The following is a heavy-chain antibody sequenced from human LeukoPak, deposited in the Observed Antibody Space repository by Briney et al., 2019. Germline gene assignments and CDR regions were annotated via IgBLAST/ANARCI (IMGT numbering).Heavy chain of an antibody. D-gene: IGHD3-22*01. CDR1: GGSISGSSYY. J-gene: IGHJ6*02. CDR2: IYYSGST. V-gene: IGHV4-39*01. CDR3: ARHSGTMSDKGYYTIDV. Sequence: SETLSLTCTVSGGSISGSSYYWGWIRQPPGKGLEWIGSIYYSGSTYYNPSLKSRVTISADTSKNQFSLKLSSVTAADTAVYYCARHSGTMSDKGYYTIDVWGQGTTVTVSS.